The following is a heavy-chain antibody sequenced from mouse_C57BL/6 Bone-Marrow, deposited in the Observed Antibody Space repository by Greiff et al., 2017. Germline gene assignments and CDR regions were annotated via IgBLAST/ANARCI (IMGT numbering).Heavy chain of an antibody. CDR3: ARSRNPYKDAMDY. CDR1: GYTFTSYW. D-gene: IGHD1-3*01. Sequence: QVQLKQSGAELVKPGASVKLSCKASGYTFTSYWMHWVKQRPGQGLEWIGMIHPNSGSTNYNEKFKSKATLTVDKSSSTAYMQLSSLTSEDSAVYYCARSRNPYKDAMDYWGQGTSVTVSS. V-gene: IGHV1-64*01. J-gene: IGHJ4*01. CDR2: IHPNSGST.